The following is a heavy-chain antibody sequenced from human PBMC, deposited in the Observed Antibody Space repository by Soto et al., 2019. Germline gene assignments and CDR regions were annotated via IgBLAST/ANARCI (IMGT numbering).Heavy chain of an antibody. CDR2: IYSGGTT. CDR3: AISVVPAASYYYYYGMDV. V-gene: IGHV3-53*01. J-gene: IGHJ6*02. Sequence: GGSLRLSCAGSGLTVSSNYMSWVRQAPGKGLEWVSIIYSGGTTYYADSVKGRFTISRDKSKNTLYLQMNSLRAEGTAVYYCAISVVPAASYYYYYGMDVWGQGTTVTVSS. D-gene: IGHD2-2*01. CDR1: GLTVSSNY.